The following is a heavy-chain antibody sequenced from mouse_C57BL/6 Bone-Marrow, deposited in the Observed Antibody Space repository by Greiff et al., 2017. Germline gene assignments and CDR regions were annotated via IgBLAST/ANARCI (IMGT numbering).Heavy chain of an antibody. CDR3: ARGTNCPIYYYDY. CDR2: IDPSDSYT. Sequence: QVQLKQPGAELVRPGTSVKLSCKASGYTFTSYWMHWVKQRPGQGLEWIGVIDPSDSYTNYNQKFKGKATLTVDTSSSTAYMQLSSLTSEDSAVYYCARGTNCPIYYYDYWGQGTTLTVS. J-gene: IGHJ2*01. D-gene: IGHD1-1*01. CDR1: GYTFTSYW. V-gene: IGHV1-59*01.